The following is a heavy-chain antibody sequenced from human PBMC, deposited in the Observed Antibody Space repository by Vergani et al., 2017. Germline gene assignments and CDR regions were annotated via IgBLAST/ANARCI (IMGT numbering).Heavy chain of an antibody. CDR2: IYHSGST. CDR3: ARADILTGYYTPYFDY. V-gene: IGHV4-38-2*01. CDR1: GYSISSGYY. J-gene: IGHJ4*02. Sequence: QVQLQESGPGLVKPSETLSLTCAVSGYSISSGYYWGWIRQPPEKGLEWIGSIYHSGSTYYNPSLKSRVTISVDTSKNQFSLKLSSVTAADTAVYYCARADILTGYYTPYFDYWGQGTLVTVSS. D-gene: IGHD3-9*01.